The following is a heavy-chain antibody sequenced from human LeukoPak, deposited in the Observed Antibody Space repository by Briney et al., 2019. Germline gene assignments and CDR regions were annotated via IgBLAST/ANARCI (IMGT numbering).Heavy chain of an antibody. J-gene: IGHJ3*02. D-gene: IGHD3-22*01. CDR3: ARDYYDSSGYYYHAFDI. V-gene: IGHV1-8*01. CDR2: MNPNSGNT. Sequence: ASVKVSCKASGNTFTSYDLNWVRQATGQGLEWMGWMNPNSGNTGYAQKFQGRVTMTRDTSISTAYMELSRLRSDDTAVYYCARDYYDSSGYYYHAFDIWGQGTMVTVSS. CDR1: GNTFTSYD.